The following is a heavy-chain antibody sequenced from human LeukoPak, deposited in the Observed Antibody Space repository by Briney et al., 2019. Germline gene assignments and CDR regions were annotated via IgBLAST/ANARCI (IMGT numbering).Heavy chain of an antibody. Sequence: SETLSLTXVVSGYSISSGYYWGWIRQPPGKGLEWIGSIYHSGSTYYNPSLKSRVTISVDTSKNQFSLKLSSVTAADTAVYYCARLPPPRYCSGGSCYSVYWGQGTLVTVSS. CDR3: ARLPPPRYCSGGSCYSVY. CDR1: GYSISSGYY. CDR2: IYHSGST. V-gene: IGHV4-38-2*01. D-gene: IGHD2-15*01. J-gene: IGHJ4*02.